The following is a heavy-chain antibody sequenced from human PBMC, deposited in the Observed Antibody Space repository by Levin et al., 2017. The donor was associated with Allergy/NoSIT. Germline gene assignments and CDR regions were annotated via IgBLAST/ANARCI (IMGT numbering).Heavy chain of an antibody. Sequence: SLKISCAASGFNFEDYAMHWVRQTPGKGLEWVSGVSWNSGRIDYADSVKGRFIISRDNAKKSLYLQMNSLRSEDTALYYCAKDFSTSAARWGGADYWGQGILVTVSS. V-gene: IGHV3-9*01. CDR3: AKDFSTSAARWGGADY. CDR1: GFNFEDYA. CDR2: VSWNSGRI. D-gene: IGHD2-2*01. J-gene: IGHJ4*02.